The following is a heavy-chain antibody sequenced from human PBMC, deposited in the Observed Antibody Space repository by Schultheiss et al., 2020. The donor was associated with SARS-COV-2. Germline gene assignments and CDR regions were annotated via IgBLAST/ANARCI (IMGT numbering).Heavy chain of an antibody. Sequence: SETLSLTCTVSGGSISSGGYYWSWLRQPPGKGLEWIGEINHSGSTNYNPSLKSRVTISVDTSKNQFSLKLSSVTAADTAVYYCARTPRVAVAAYNWFDPWGQGTLVTVSS. CDR2: INHSGST. V-gene: IGHV4-61*08. CDR3: ARTPRVAVAAYNWFDP. CDR1: GGSISSGGYY. D-gene: IGHD6-19*01. J-gene: IGHJ5*02.